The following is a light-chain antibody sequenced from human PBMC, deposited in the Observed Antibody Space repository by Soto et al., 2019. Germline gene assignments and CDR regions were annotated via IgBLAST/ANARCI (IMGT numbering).Light chain of an antibody. J-gene: IGKJ4*01. Sequence: EIVLTQSPGTLSLSPGERATLSCRASQSVSSSYLAWYQQKPGQAPRLLIYGASIRATGIPDRFSGSGSGTDFTLTISRLEPEDFAVYYCHQYDTSPLTFGGGTKVEI. CDR2: GAS. V-gene: IGKV3-20*01. CDR1: QSVSSSY. CDR3: HQYDTSPLT.